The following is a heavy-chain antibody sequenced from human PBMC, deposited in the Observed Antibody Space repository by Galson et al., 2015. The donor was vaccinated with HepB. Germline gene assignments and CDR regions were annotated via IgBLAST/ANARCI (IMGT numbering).Heavy chain of an antibody. CDR3: TRHYCSGGSCYFDY. CDR2: IRSKANSYAT. Sequence: SLRLSCAASGFTFSGSAMHWVRQASGKGLEWVGRIRSKANSYATAYAASVKGRFTISRDDSKNTAYLQMNSLKTEDTAVYYCTRHYCSGGSCYFDYWGQGTLVTVSS. J-gene: IGHJ4*02. D-gene: IGHD2-15*01. V-gene: IGHV3-73*01. CDR1: GFTFSGSA.